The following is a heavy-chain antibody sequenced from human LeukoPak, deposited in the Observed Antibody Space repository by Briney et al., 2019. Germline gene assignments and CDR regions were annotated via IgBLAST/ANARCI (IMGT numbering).Heavy chain of an antibody. V-gene: IGHV3-7*01. CDR1: GFTFSSYW. J-gene: IGHJ4*02. CDR2: IKQDGSEK. D-gene: IGHD3-22*01. Sequence: GGSLRLSCAASGFTFSSYWMSWVRQAPGKGLEWVANIKQDGSEKYYVDSVKGRFTISRDNAKNSLYLQMNSLRAEDTAVYYCARVIPYYDGSGYYPWGQGTLVTVSS. CDR3: ARVIPYYDGSGYYP.